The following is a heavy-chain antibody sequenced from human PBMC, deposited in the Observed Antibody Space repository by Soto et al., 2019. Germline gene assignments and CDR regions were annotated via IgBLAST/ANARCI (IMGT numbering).Heavy chain of an antibody. Sequence: PSETLSLTCTVSGGSISSYYWSWIRQPPGKGLEWIGCIYYSGSSNYNPSLKSRVTISVDTSKNQFSLKPSSVTAADTAVYYCARWLRPYYFDYWGQGTLVTVSS. CDR1: GGSISSYY. V-gene: IGHV4-59*01. CDR3: ARWLRPYYFDY. CDR2: IYYSGSS. D-gene: IGHD5-12*01. J-gene: IGHJ4*02.